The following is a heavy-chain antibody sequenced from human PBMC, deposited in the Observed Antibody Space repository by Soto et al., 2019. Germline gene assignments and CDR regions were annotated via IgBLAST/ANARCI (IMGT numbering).Heavy chain of an antibody. Sequence: GGSLRLSCAASGFTFSSYAMHWVRQAPGKGLEWVAVISYDGSNKYYADSVKGRFTISRDNSKNTLYLQMNSLRAEDTAVYYCAREPYDFWSGYRYYYGMDVWGQGTTVTVSS. J-gene: IGHJ6*02. D-gene: IGHD3-3*01. CDR1: GFTFSSYA. CDR3: AREPYDFWSGYRYYYGMDV. V-gene: IGHV3-30-3*01. CDR2: ISYDGSNK.